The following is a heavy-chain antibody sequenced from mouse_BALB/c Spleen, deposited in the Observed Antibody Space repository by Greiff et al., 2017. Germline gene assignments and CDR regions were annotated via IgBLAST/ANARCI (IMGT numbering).Heavy chain of an antibody. Sequence: VQLQQSGAELVKPGASVKLSCKASGYTFTSYYMYWVKQRPGQGLEWIGEINPSNGGTNFNEKFKSKATLTVDKSSSTAYMQLSSLTSEDSAVYYCTRRYYGYDYYAMDYWGQGTSVTVSS. J-gene: IGHJ4*01. D-gene: IGHD2-2*01. V-gene: IGHV1S81*02. CDR1: GYTFTSYY. CDR2: INPSNGGT. CDR3: TRRYYGYDYYAMDY.